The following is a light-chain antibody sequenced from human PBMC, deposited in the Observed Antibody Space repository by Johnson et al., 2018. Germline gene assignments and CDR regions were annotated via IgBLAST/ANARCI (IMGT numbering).Light chain of an antibody. CDR3: GTWDSSLSAGNV. CDR1: SSNIGNNY. J-gene: IGLJ1*01. V-gene: IGLV1-51*01. Sequence: QSVLTQPPSVSAAPGQKVTISCSGSSSNIGNNYVSWYQQLPGPAPNLLIYDNNHRPSGLPDPFSGSKSATTATLGVTGLQTGAEADYYCGTWDSSLSAGNVFGTGTKVTVL. CDR2: DNN.